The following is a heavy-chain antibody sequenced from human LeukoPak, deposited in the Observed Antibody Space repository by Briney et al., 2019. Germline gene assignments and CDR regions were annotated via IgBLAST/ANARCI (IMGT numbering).Heavy chain of an antibody. CDR3: AKVAHYYGSGSYYEYYFDY. Sequence: GGSLRLSCAASGFTFSSYAMVWVRQAPGKGLEWVSAISGSGGTINYADSVKGRFTISRDNSKNTLYLQVNSLRAEDTAVYYCAKVAHYYGSGSYYEYYFDYWGQGTLVTVSS. CDR2: ISGSGGTI. J-gene: IGHJ4*02. D-gene: IGHD3-10*01. CDR1: GFTFSSYA. V-gene: IGHV3-23*01.